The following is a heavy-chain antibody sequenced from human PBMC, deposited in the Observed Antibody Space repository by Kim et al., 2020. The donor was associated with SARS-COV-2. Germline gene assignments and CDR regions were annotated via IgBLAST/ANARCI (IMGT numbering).Heavy chain of an antibody. CDR2: INPNSGAT. CDR1: GDTFSGFY. V-gene: IGHV1-2*02. J-gene: IGHJ6*02. Sequence: ASVKVSCKASGDTFSGFYMHWVRQAPGQGLEWMGWINPNSGATNYAQKFQDRITLTRDTSISTGYMELNRLTSDDTACYYCARDQGGLDVWGQGTPATVS. CDR3: ARDQGGLDV.